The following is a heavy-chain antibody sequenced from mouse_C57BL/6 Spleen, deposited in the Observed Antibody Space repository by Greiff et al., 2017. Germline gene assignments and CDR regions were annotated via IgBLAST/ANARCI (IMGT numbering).Heavy chain of an antibody. CDR2: IYPRDGST. V-gene: IGHV1-78*01. CDR1: GYTFTDHT. Sequence: QVQLQQSDAELVKPGASVKISCKVSGYTFTDHTIHWMKQRPEQGLEWIGYIYPRDGSTQYNEKFKGKATLTADKSSSTAYMQLNILTSENSAVYFCARNGCYGFMDYWGQGTSVTVSS. CDR3: ARNGCYGFMDY. J-gene: IGHJ4*01. D-gene: IGHD2-3*01.